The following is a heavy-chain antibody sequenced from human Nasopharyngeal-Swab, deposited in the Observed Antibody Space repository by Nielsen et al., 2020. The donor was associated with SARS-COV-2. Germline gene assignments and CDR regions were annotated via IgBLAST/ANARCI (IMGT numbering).Heavy chain of an antibody. CDR2: ISVSGRST. CDR3: ARDGRNYGDRFDY. J-gene: IGHJ4*02. V-gene: IGHV3-23*01. Sequence: GESLKISCAASGFTFSSYAMSWVRQAPGKGLEWVSHISVSGRSTYHADSVKGRFTISRDNSKNTLYLQMNSLRAEDTAVYYCARDGRNYGDRFDYWGQGTLVTVSS. D-gene: IGHD4-17*01. CDR1: GFTFSSYA.